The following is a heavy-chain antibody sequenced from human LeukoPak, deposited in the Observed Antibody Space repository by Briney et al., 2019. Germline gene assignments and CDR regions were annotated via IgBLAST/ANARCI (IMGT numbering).Heavy chain of an antibody. J-gene: IGHJ4*02. D-gene: IGHD1-26*01. V-gene: IGHV4-59*01. CDR1: GGSISTYY. CDR3: ARGRLTVGATCYDY. Sequence: KPSETLSLTCTVSGGSISTYYWSWIRQPPGKGLEWIGYIYYSGSTNYNPSLKSRVTISVDTSKNQFSLKLSSVTAADTAVYFCARGRLTVGATCYDYRGQGTLVTVSS. CDR2: IYYSGST.